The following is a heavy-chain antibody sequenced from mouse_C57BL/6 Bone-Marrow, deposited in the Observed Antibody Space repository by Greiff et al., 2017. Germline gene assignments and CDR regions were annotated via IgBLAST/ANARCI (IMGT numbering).Heavy chain of an antibody. J-gene: IGHJ2*01. D-gene: IGHD1-1*01. CDR1: GYSFTDYN. CDR3: ARSITTVVATVDY. Sequence: EVQLQQSGPELVKPGASVKISCKASGYSFTDYNMNWVKQSNGKSLEWIGVINPNYGTTSYNQKFKGKATLTVDQSSSTAYMELISLTSEDSAVYDYARSITTVVATVDYWGQGTTLTVSS. V-gene: IGHV1-39*01. CDR2: INPNYGTT.